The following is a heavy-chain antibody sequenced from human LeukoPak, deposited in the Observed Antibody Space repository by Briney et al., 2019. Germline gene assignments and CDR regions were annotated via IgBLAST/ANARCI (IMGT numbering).Heavy chain of an antibody. CDR2: ITTSSTYI. J-gene: IGHJ4*02. Sequence: GGSLRLSCAASGFSFSTYNMNWVRQAPGKGLEWVSSITTSSTYIYYADSVKGRFTISRDNAKNSLYLQMNSLRAEDTAVYYCATTGFSSSDYWGQGTLVTVSS. D-gene: IGHD6-19*01. CDR1: GFSFSTYN. CDR3: ATTGFSSSDY. V-gene: IGHV3-21*01.